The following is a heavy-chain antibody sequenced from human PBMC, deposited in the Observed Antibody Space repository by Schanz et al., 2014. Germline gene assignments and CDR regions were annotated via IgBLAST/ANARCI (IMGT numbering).Heavy chain of an antibody. Sequence: QVQLVQSGAEVKKPGASVKVSCKASGYTFRHYGISWLRQAPGQGLEWMGYISGYNGNTNYAPKVQDRVTMTTDTSTSTAYMELRSLRSEDTAVYYCARGRGTYYEVYDSWGQGTLVTVSS. V-gene: IGHV1-18*04. CDR2: ISGYNGNT. CDR3: ARGRGTYYEVYDS. D-gene: IGHD1-26*01. J-gene: IGHJ4*02. CDR1: GYTFRHYG.